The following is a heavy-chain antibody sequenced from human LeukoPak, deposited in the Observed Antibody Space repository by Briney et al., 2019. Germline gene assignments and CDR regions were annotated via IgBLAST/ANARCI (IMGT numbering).Heavy chain of an antibody. Sequence: GGSLRLSCAASGFTFSSYAMSWVRQAPGKGLEWVSAISGSGGSTYYADSVKGRFTISRDNAKNSLYLQMSSLRAEDTAVYYCARDHTGYDFWSGYYPYYYYYYMDVWGKGTTVTVSS. CDR2: ISGSGGST. CDR1: GFTFSSYA. CDR3: ARDHTGYDFWSGYYPYYYYYYMDV. J-gene: IGHJ6*03. V-gene: IGHV3-23*01. D-gene: IGHD3-3*01.